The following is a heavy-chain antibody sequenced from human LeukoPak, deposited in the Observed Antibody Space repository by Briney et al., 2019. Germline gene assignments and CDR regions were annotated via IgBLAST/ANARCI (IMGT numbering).Heavy chain of an antibody. CDR3: ARLRSYDFHLDY. CDR2: IYPGDSDT. Sequence: GESLKISCKGSGYNFPTYWIHWVRQVPGKGLEWMGIIYPGDSDTRYSPSFQGQVTISADKSISAAYLQWSSLKASDTAMYYCARLRSYDFHLDYWGQGTLVTVSS. J-gene: IGHJ4*02. D-gene: IGHD3-3*01. CDR1: GYNFPTYW. V-gene: IGHV5-51*01.